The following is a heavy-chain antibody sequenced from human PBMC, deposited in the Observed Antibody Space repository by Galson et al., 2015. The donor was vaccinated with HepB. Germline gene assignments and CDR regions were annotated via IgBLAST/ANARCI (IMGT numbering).Heavy chain of an antibody. CDR2: ISGSGGST. CDR3: AKDFKGIAAAGPESAFDI. J-gene: IGHJ3*02. CDR1: GFTFSSYA. D-gene: IGHD6-13*01. Sequence: SLRLSCAASGFTFSSYAMSWVRQAPGKGLEWVSAISGSGGSTYYADSVKGRFTISRDNSKNTLYLQMNSLRAEDTAVYYCAKDFKGIAAAGPESAFDIWGQGTMVTVSS. V-gene: IGHV3-23*01.